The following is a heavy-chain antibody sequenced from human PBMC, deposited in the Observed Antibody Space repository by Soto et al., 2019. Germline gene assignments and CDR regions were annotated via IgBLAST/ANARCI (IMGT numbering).Heavy chain of an antibody. J-gene: IGHJ4*02. CDR2: IIPIDGTV. Sequence: QVHLVQSGAEVKKPGSSVRVSCKATGGTFSSHALAWVRQAPGQGFEWMGRIIPIDGTVYLGDKFQGRVTMTADESTGTGYMDVGSLRLEDTAVYFCARVGVAAPYYLDLWGQGTQVIVSS. V-gene: IGHV1-69*11. D-gene: IGHD6-25*01. CDR1: GGTFSSHA. CDR3: ARVGVAAPYYLDL.